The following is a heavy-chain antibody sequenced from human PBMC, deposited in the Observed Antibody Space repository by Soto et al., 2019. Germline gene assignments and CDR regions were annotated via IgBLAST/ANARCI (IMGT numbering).Heavy chain of an antibody. D-gene: IGHD4-17*01. V-gene: IGHV3-11*01. Sequence: QVQLVESGGGLVKPGGSLRLSCAASGFTFSDYYMSWIRQAPGKGLEWVSYISSSGSTIYYADSVKGRFTISRDNAKNSLYLQMNSLKAEDTAVYYWARELAYGDFHHFPDYWGQGTLVTVSS. CDR3: ARELAYGDFHHFPDY. CDR1: GFTFSDYY. J-gene: IGHJ4*02. CDR2: ISSSGSTI.